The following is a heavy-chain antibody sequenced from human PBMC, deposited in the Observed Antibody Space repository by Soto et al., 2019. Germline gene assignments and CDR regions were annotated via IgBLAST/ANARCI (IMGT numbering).Heavy chain of an antibody. CDR3: AKDRSTMRWFDP. CDR2: VQMSGTT. D-gene: IGHD1-1*01. V-gene: IGHV4-4*07. J-gene: IGHJ5*02. Sequence: PSGTLSLTCAVSGASVRSYHWSWIRQAAGKGLEWIGRVQMSGTTNYNPSLKTRVTMSLDTSKNEVSLRMTSVTAADTAVYFCAKDRSTMRWFDPWGQGILVTVS. CDR1: GASVRSYH.